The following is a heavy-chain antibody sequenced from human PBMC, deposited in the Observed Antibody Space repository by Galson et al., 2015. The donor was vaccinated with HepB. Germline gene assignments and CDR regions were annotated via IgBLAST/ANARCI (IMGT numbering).Heavy chain of an antibody. CDR3: ARDLVWGEPGTHY. D-gene: IGHD3-16*01. Sequence: SLRLSCAVPGFTFSNFWMSWVRQTPGKRLEWVANINQDGSEKYYEHSVKGRITISRDSAKNSLHLHMNSLGLDDTAVYFCARDLVWGEPGTHYWGQGTLVTVSS. CDR2: INQDGSEK. V-gene: IGHV3-7*01. CDR1: GFTFSNFW. J-gene: IGHJ4*02.